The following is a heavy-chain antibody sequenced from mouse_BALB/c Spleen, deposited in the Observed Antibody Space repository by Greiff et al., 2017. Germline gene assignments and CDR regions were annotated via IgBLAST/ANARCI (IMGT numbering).Heavy chain of an antibody. CDR2: INPSTGYT. V-gene: IGHV1-7*01. D-gene: IGHD6-1*01. CDR1: GYTFTSYW. Sequence: LQESGADLAKPGASVKMSCKASGYTFTSYWMHWVKQRPGQGLEWIGYINPSTGYTEYNQKFKDKATLTADKSSSTAYMQLSSLTSEDSAVYYCARPSGFPWFAYWGQGTLVTVSA. CDR3: ARPSGFPWFAY. J-gene: IGHJ3*01.